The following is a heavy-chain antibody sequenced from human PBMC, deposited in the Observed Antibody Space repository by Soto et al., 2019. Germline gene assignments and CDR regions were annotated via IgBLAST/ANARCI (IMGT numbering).Heavy chain of an antibody. CDR3: AKDFEGYCSGGSCYTFDY. D-gene: IGHD2-15*01. J-gene: IGHJ4*02. Sequence: EVQLVGSGGGLVQPGRSLRLSCAASGFTFDDYAMHWVRQAPGKGLEWVSGISWNSGSIGYADSVKGRFTISRDNAKNSLYLQMNSLRAEDTALYYCAKDFEGYCSGGSCYTFDYWGQGTLVTVSS. CDR1: GFTFDDYA. V-gene: IGHV3-9*01. CDR2: ISWNSGSI.